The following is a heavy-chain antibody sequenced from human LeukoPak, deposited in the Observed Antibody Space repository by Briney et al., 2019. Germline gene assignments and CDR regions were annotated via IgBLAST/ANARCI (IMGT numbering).Heavy chain of an antibody. CDR2: IGTAGDT. D-gene: IGHD5-18*01. CDR1: GFTFSSYD. J-gene: IGHJ3*02. CDR3: ARSGYSYGYGPDAFDI. V-gene: IGHV3-13*01. Sequence: AGRSLRLSCAASGFTFSSYDMHWVRQATGKGLEWVSAIGTAGDTYYPGSVKGRFTISRENAKNSLYLQMNSLRAGDTAVYYCARSGYSYGYGPDAFDIWGQGTMVTVSS.